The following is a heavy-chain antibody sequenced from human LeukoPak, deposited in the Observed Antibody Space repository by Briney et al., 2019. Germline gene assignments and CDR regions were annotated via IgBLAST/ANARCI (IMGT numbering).Heavy chain of an antibody. CDR3: ARAVGTSRNFFDY. V-gene: IGHV4-38-2*01. Sequence: SETLSLTCAVYGGSFSGFYWGWIRQPPGEGLECIGSIYHSGSTYYNPSLKSRVTISVDTSKNQFSLNLSSVTAADTAMYYCARAVGTSRNFFDYWGQGTLVTVSS. CDR2: IYHSGST. J-gene: IGHJ4*02. CDR1: GGSFSGFY. D-gene: IGHD4-23*01.